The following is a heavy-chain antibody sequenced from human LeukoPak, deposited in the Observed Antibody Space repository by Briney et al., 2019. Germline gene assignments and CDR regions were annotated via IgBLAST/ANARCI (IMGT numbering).Heavy chain of an antibody. CDR2: IYTSGST. CDR1: GGSISSGSYY. V-gene: IGHV4-61*02. Sequence: PSQTLSLTCTVSGGSISSGSYYWRWVRQPAGKGLEWIGRIYTSGSTNYNPSLKSRVTISVDTSKNQFSLKLSSVTAADTAVYYCARNSGYDLNWFDPWGQGTLVTVSS. CDR3: ARNSGYDLNWFDP. J-gene: IGHJ5*02. D-gene: IGHD5-12*01.